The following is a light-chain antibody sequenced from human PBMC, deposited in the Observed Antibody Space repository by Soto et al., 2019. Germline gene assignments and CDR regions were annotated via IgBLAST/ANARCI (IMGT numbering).Light chain of an antibody. CDR2: KAS. Sequence: DIKMTQSPSTLSASVGDRAIITCRASQSISTWVAWYQQKPGKAPKLLISKASSLESGVPSRFSGSGSGTEFTLTISSLQTDDFATYYCQQYYNFLSFGGGTKVHIK. CDR3: QQYYNFLS. J-gene: IGKJ4*01. V-gene: IGKV1-5*03. CDR1: QSISTW.